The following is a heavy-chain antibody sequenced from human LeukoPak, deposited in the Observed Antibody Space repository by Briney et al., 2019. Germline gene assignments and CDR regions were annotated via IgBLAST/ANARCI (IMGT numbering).Heavy chain of an antibody. CDR1: GFTFSGYA. D-gene: IGHD3-22*01. Sequence: GGSLRLSCAASGFTFSGYAMSWVRQAPGKGLEWVSTISDNGGRTYYADSVKGRFAISRDNSKNTLFLQMNSLRAEDSAVYYCATDREGDPSAYYLVGGQGTLITVSS. J-gene: IGHJ4*02. CDR2: ISDNGGRT. V-gene: IGHV3-23*01. CDR3: ATDREGDPSAYYLV.